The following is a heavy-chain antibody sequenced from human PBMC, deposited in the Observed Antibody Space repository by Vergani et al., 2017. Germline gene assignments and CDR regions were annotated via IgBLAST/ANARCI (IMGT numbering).Heavy chain of an antibody. CDR1: GYTFTSYG. CDR2: ISAYNGNT. CDR3: ARDNSDIVVVPAASQFDY. Sequence: QVQLVQSGAEVKKPGASVKVSCKASGYTFTSYGISWVRQAPGQGLEWMGWISAYNGNTNYAQKLQGRVTMTTDTSTSTAYMELMSLRSDDTAVYYCARDNSDIVVVPAASQFDYWGQGTLVTVSS. D-gene: IGHD2-2*01. J-gene: IGHJ4*02. V-gene: IGHV1-18*01.